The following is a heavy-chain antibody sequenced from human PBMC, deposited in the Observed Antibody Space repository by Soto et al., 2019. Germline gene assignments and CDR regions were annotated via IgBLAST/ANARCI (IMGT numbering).Heavy chain of an antibody. D-gene: IGHD4-17*01. CDR1: GFTFDDYA. Sequence: EVQLVESGGGLVQPGRSLRLSCAASGFTFDDYAMHWVRQAPGKGLEWVSGISWNSGSIGYADSVKGRFTIFRDNAKNSLYLQMNSLRAEDTALYYCAKKTVTGDYWGQGTLVTVSS. J-gene: IGHJ4*02. V-gene: IGHV3-9*01. CDR3: AKKTVTGDY. CDR2: ISWNSGSI.